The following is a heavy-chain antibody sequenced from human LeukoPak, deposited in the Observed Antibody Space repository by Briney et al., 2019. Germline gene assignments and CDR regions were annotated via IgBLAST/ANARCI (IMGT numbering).Heavy chain of an antibody. V-gene: IGHV1-46*01. CDR1: GYTFTSYY. D-gene: IGHD5-24*01. CDR3: ARAPLREMATIIAAFDI. Sequence: GASVKVSCKASGYTFTSYYMHWVRQAPGQGLEWMGIINPSGGSTSYAQKFQGRVTMTRDMSTSTVYMELSSLRSEDTAVYYCARAPLREMATIIAAFDIWGQGTMVTVSS. CDR2: INPSGGST. J-gene: IGHJ3*02.